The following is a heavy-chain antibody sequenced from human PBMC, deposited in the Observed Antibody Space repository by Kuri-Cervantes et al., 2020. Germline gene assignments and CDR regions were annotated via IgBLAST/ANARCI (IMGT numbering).Heavy chain of an antibody. D-gene: IGHD6-13*01. CDR3: ASRDRDIAAAGIRPRGYYMDV. CDR2: ISYDGSNK. V-gene: IGHV3-30-3*01. J-gene: IGHJ6*03. Sequence: GESLKISCAVSGFTFSSYAMHWVRQAPGKGLEWVAVISYDGSNKNYADSVKGRFTISRDNSKNTLYLQMNSLRAEDTAVYYCASRDRDIAAAGIRPRGYYMDVWGKGTTVTVSS. CDR1: GFTFSSYA.